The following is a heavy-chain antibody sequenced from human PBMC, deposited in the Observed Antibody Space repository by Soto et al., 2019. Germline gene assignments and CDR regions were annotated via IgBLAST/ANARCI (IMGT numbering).Heavy chain of an antibody. Sequence: QVQLQQWGAGLLKPSETLSLTCAVYGGSFSGYYWSWIRQPPGKGLEWIGEINHSGSTNYNPSLKSRVTLSVDTSKNQCSLKLISVTAADTAVYYCARGGETGLAIWGQGTMVTVSS. CDR3: ARGGETGLAI. CDR1: GGSFSGYY. V-gene: IGHV4-34*01. CDR2: INHSGST. J-gene: IGHJ3*02. D-gene: IGHD3-10*01.